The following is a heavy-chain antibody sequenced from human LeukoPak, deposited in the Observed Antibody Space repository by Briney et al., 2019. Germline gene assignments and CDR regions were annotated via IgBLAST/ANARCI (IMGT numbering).Heavy chain of an antibody. CDR2: IYSSGST. CDR1: GGSLSSGTYY. CDR3: ARVRSSSWYVDY. D-gene: IGHD6-13*01. J-gene: IGHJ4*02. Sequence: SETLSLTCTVSGGSLSSGTYYWSWIRQPAGEGLEWIGRIYSSGSTNYNPSLKSRVTISVDTSKNQFSLKLTSMTAADTAVYYCARVRSSSWYVDYWGQGTLVTVSS. V-gene: IGHV4-61*02.